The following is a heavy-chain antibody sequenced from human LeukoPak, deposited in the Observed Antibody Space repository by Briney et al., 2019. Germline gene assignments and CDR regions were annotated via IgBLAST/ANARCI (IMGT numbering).Heavy chain of an antibody. Sequence: GASLQISCQGSGSSFTSYWMGWGRQLPGKGLEWMGIIYPGDSDTRYSPSFQGQVTISADKSISTAYLQWSSLKASDTAMYYCARLYLGGIDYWGQGTLVIVSS. V-gene: IGHV5-51*01. CDR1: GSSFTSYW. D-gene: IGHD1-26*01. J-gene: IGHJ4*02. CDR2: IYPGDSDT. CDR3: ARLYLGGIDY.